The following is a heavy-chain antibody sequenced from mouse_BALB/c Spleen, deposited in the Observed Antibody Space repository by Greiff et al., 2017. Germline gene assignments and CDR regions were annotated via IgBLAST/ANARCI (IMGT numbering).Heavy chain of an antibody. Sequence: LQQPGSELVRPGASVKLSCTASGYTFTSYWMRWVKQRPGQGLEWIGNIYPGSGSTNYDEKFKSKATLTVDTSSSIAYLQLSSLTSEDTAVYYCTRAGFVHNALDYWGQGTSVTVSS. CDR1: GYTFTSYW. D-gene: IGHD6-1*01. CDR2: IYPGSGST. CDR3: TRAGFVHNALDY. V-gene: IGHV1S22*01. J-gene: IGHJ4*01.